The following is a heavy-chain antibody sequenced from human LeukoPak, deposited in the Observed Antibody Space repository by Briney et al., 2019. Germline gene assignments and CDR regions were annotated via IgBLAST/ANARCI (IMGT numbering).Heavy chain of an antibody. CDR2: IIPIIGIA. CDR3: ATFGSRRSKIWFGEWYAFDI. V-gene: IGHV1-69*04. Sequence: SVKVSCKASGGTFSSYAISWVRQAPGQGLEWMGRIIPIIGIANYAQKFQGRVTITADQSTSTAYRELSSLRSEDTAVYYCATFGSRRSKIWFGEWYAFDIWGQGTMVTVSS. D-gene: IGHD3-10*01. CDR1: GGTFSSYA. J-gene: IGHJ3*02.